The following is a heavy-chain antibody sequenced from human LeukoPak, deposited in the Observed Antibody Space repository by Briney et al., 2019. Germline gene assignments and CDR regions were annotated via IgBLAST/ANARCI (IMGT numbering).Heavy chain of an antibody. Sequence: GASVKVSCKASGYTFTSYGLSWVRQAPGQGLEWMGWISAYNGNTNYAQKLQGRVTMTTDTSTSTAYMEVRSLRSDDTAVYYCARDDLETDYDFWSGTLFDYWGQGTLVTVSS. D-gene: IGHD3-3*01. CDR3: ARDDLETDYDFWSGTLFDY. J-gene: IGHJ4*02. CDR2: ISAYNGNT. CDR1: GYTFTSYG. V-gene: IGHV1-18*01.